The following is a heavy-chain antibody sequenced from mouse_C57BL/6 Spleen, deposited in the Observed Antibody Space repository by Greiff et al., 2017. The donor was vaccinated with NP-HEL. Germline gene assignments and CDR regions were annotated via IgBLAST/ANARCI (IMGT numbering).Heavy chain of an antibody. Sequence: QVQLQQPGAELVKPGASVKVSCKASGYTFTSYWMHWVKQRPGQGLEWIGRIHPSDSDTNYNQKFKGKATLTEDKSTSTAYMKLSSLTSEDSAVYSCAICTYFGSTYYAMDYWGQGTSVTVSS. CDR1: GYTFTSYW. J-gene: IGHJ4*01. D-gene: IGHD1-1*01. V-gene: IGHV1-74*01. CDR2: IHPSDSDT. CDR3: AICTYFGSTYYAMDY.